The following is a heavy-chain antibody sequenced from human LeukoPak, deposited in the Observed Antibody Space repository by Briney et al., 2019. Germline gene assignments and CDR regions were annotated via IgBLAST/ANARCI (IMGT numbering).Heavy chain of an antibody. CDR2: IIPIFCTA. V-gene: IGHV1-69*05. J-gene: IGHJ4*02. Sequence: SVTVSCKSSGGTFSSYAISWVRQAPGQGLEWTGGIIPIFCTANYAQKFQGRLTITTDESTRTDNMELNSLSSEDTAVYYCARGGGYCSSTSCYNQYGYWGQGTLVTVSS. D-gene: IGHD2-2*02. CDR1: GGTFSSYA. CDR3: ARGGGYCSSTSCYNQYGY.